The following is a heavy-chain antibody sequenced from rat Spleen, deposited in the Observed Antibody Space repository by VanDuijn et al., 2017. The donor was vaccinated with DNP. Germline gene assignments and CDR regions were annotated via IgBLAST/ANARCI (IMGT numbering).Heavy chain of an antibody. Sequence: QVQLKESGPGLVQPSQTLSLACTVSGFSLTSHHVHWVRQPSGKGLEWMGIIGTGGPTEYNPILKSRLSISRDTSKSQVFLRRYRLRSEATATYYCTRVGYLQDGGSGDALDAWGQGTSGTVSS. CDR3: TRVGYLQDGGSGDALDA. V-gene: IGHV2-43*01. D-gene: IGHD1-12*02. CDR1: GFSLTSHH. CDR2: IGTGGPT. J-gene: IGHJ4*01.